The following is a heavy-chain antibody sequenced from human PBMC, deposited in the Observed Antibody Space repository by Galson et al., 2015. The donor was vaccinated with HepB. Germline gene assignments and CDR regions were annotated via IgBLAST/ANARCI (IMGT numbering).Heavy chain of an antibody. CDR1: GFTFSDYY. CDR2: ISRSGSTI. V-gene: IGHV3-11*01. J-gene: IGHJ4*02. CDR3: ATRNRGVRVLDY. D-gene: IGHD3-10*01. Sequence: SLRLSCAASGFTFSDYYMSWIRQAPGKGLEWVSYISRSGSTIYYADSVKGRFTISRDNAKNSLYLQMNSLRAEDTAVYYCATRNRGVRVLDYWGQGTLVTVSS.